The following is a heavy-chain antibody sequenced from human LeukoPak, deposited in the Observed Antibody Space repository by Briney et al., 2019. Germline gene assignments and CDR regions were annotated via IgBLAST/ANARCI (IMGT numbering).Heavy chain of an antibody. CDR3: ARHTYSIFYFDY. CDR2: VSDNATT. V-gene: IGHV4-39*01. Sequence: SETLSLTCTVSGDSLRIRSYFWGWLRQPPGNGLVWIERVSDNATTCYNPYLQSRVTISLDTSKNQFSLKVNSVTAEDTAVYCCARHTYSIFYFDYWGQGTLVTVSS. D-gene: IGHD5-18*01. CDR1: GDSLRIRSYF. J-gene: IGHJ4*02.